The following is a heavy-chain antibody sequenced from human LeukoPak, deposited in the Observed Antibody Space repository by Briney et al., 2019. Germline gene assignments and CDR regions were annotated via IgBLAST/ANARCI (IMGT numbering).Heavy chain of an antibody. CDR2: ISAYNGNT. Sequence: ASVKVSCKASEYTFTDYYIHWIRQAPGQGLEWMGWISAYNGNTNYAQKLQGRVTMTTDTSTTTAYMELRSLRSDDTAVYYCARDQQWLDPARHDFDYWGQGTLVTVSS. D-gene: IGHD6-19*01. CDR3: ARDQQWLDPARHDFDY. J-gene: IGHJ4*02. V-gene: IGHV1-18*04. CDR1: EYTFTDYY.